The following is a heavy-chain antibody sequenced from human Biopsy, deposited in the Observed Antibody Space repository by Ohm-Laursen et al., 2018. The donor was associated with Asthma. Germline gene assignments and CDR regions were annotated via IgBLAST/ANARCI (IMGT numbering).Heavy chain of an antibody. V-gene: IGHV1-69*01. CDR2: IIPIVGTP. D-gene: IGHD2-21*01. CDR3: ARSYCGGDCFSPFDY. CDR1: GCTFSSDA. Sequence: SSVKVSCKASGCTFSSDAINWVRQAPGQGLEWMGLIIPIVGTPSYAQNFQSRLTMTADDSTSTVYMELSSLRSEDTAMYYCARSYCGGDCFSPFDYWGQGTLVTVSS. J-gene: IGHJ4*02.